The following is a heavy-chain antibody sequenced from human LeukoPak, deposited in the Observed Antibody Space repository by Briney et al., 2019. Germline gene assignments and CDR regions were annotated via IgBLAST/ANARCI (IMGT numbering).Heavy chain of an antibody. CDR1: GYTFTSYY. V-gene: IGHV1-46*01. Sequence: ASVKVSCKASGYTFTSYYMHWVRQAPGQGLEWMGLINPSDGSTSYAQKFQDRVTMTRGTSTSTVYMELSSLRSEDTAVYYCARDMIPLAAARWGGFDPWGQGTLVTVSS. D-gene: IGHD2-15*01. CDR2: INPSDGST. J-gene: IGHJ5*02. CDR3: ARDMIPLAAARWGGFDP.